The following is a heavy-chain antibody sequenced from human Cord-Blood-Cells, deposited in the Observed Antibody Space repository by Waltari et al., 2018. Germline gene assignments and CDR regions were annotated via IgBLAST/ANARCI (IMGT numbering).Heavy chain of an antibody. D-gene: IGHD2-21*01. CDR2: INAGNGNR. V-gene: IGHV1-3*01. CDR1: GYTFTSYA. CDR3: ARVRCGGDCYSGLDAFDI. Sequence: QVQLVQSGAEVKKPGASVKVSCKASGYTFTSYAMHWVRQAPGQRLEWMGWINAGNGNRKYAQRCQGRGTSTRDTSASTAYMGLSSLRSEDTAVYYCARVRCGGDCYSGLDAFDIWGQGTMVTVSS. J-gene: IGHJ3*02.